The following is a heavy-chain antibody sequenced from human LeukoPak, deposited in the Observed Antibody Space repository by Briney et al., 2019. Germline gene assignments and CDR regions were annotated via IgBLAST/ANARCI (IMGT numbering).Heavy chain of an antibody. V-gene: IGHV3-30*18. J-gene: IGHJ5*02. Sequence: GGSLRLSCAASGFTFSSYSMNWVRRAPGKGLEWVAVISYDGSNKYYADSVKGRFTISRDNSKNTLYLQMNSLRAEDTAVYYCAKDEGYCSGGSCYQNWFDPWGQGTLVTVSS. CDR3: AKDEGYCSGGSCYQNWFDP. D-gene: IGHD2-15*01. CDR2: ISYDGSNK. CDR1: GFTFSSYS.